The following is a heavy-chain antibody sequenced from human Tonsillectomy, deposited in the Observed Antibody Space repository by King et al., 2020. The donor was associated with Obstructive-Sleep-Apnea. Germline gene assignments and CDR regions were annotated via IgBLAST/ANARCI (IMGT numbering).Heavy chain of an antibody. Sequence: QLVQSGGGPVKPGGSLGLFCAASGFTFSSYSINWVRQAPGKGVECVSSISSSSIYSYYADSVTGLFTISRDNDKNSLYLQMNSLRAEETAVYYCARDRSSGGYGMDVWGQGTTVTVSS. D-gene: IGHD6-19*01. CDR1: GFTFSSYS. CDR3: ARDRSSGGYGMDV. CDR2: ISSSSIYS. J-gene: IGHJ6*02. V-gene: IGHV3-21*01.